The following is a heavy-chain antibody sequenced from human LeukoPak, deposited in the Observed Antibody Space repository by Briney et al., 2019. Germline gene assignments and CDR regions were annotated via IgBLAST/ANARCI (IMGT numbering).Heavy chain of an antibody. V-gene: IGHV4-59*08. CDR1: GGSISSYY. D-gene: IGHD3-22*01. CDR2: IYYSGST. Sequence: KTSETLSLTCTVSGGSISSYYWSWIRQPPGKGLEWIGYIYYSGSTNYNPSLKSRVTISVDTSKNQFSLKLSSVTAADTAVYYCATSYYYDSSGPVFDYWGQGTLVTVSS. J-gene: IGHJ4*02. CDR3: ATSYYYDSSGPVFDY.